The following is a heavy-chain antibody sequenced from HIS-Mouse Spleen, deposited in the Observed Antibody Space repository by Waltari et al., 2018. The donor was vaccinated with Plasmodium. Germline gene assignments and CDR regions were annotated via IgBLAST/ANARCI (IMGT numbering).Heavy chain of an antibody. CDR3: ARDRRLAFDY. J-gene: IGHJ4*02. V-gene: IGHV3-30-3*01. CDR2: ISYDGSNK. D-gene: IGHD2-15*01. Sequence: QVQLVESGGGVVQPGRSLRLSCAAYGSTFSSYAMPWVRQAPGKGLELVAVISYDGSNKYYADSVKGRFTISRDNSKNTLYLQMNSLRAEDTAVYYCARDRRLAFDYWGQGTLVTVSS. CDR1: GSTFSSYA.